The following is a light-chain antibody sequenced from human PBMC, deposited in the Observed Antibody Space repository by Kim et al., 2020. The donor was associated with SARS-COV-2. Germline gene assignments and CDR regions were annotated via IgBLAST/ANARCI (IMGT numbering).Light chain of an antibody. CDR1: QSVTNNF. V-gene: IGKV3-20*01. Sequence: EIVLTQSPGTLSLSPGERATLSCRASQSVTNNFLAWYHHKPGQAPRLLIYGASNRAAGIPDRFSGSGSGTDFTLTISSLEPEDFAVYYCQQFAGSPWTFGQGTKVDIK. J-gene: IGKJ1*01. CDR2: GAS. CDR3: QQFAGSPWT.